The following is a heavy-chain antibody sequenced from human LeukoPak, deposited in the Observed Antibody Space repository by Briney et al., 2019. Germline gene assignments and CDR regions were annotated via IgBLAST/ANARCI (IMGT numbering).Heavy chain of an antibody. CDR2: INHSGST. CDR3: ARGVDGAY. V-gene: IGHV4-34*01. D-gene: IGHD3-16*01. Sequence: PSGTLSLTCAVYGGSFSGYYWSWIRQPPGKGLEWIGEINHSGSTNYNPSLKSRVTISVDTSKNQFSLKLSSVTAADTAVYYCARGVDGAYWGQGTLVTVSS. J-gene: IGHJ4*02. CDR1: GGSFSGYY.